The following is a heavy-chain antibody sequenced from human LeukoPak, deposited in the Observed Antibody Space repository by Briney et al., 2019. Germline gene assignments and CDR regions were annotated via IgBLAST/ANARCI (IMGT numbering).Heavy chain of an antibody. CDR3: ARDQTTMIRGVTLPLSYFDS. CDR1: GYTFTGYY. Sequence: ASVKVSCKASGYTFTGYYMHWVRQAPGQGLEWMGWINPNSGGTNYAQKFQGWVTMTRDTSITTVYMELTSLKSDDTAVYYCARDQTTMIRGVTLPLSYFDSWGQGTLVTVSS. V-gene: IGHV1-2*04. CDR2: INPNSGGT. J-gene: IGHJ4*02. D-gene: IGHD3-10*01.